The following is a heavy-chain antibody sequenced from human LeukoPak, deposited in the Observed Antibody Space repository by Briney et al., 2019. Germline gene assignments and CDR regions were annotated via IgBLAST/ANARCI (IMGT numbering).Heavy chain of an antibody. CDR2: ISAYNGNT. V-gene: IGHV1-18*01. D-gene: IGHD3-9*01. J-gene: IGHJ4*02. Sequence: ASVKVSCKASGYTFTSYGISWVRQAPGQGLEWMGWISAYNGNTNYAQKLQGRVTMIKGTSTSTAYMELRSLRSDDTSLYYCARGYDILTGYSDLDYWGQGTLVTVSS. CDR1: GYTFTSYG. CDR3: ARGYDILTGYSDLDY.